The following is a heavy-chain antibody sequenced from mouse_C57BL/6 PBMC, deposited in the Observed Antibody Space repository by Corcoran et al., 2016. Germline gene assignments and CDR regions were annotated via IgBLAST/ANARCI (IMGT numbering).Heavy chain of an antibody. V-gene: IGHV1-80*01. CDR3: ARDYGSSYVFDY. J-gene: IGHJ2*01. CDR2: IYPGDGDT. Sequence: QVQLQQSGAELVKPGPSVKISCKASGYAFSSYWMNWVKQRPGKGLEWIGQIYPGDGDTNYNGKFKGKATLTADKSSSTAYMQLSSLTSEDSAVYFCARDYGSSYVFDYWGQGTTLTVSS. CDR1: GYAFSSYW. D-gene: IGHD1-1*01.